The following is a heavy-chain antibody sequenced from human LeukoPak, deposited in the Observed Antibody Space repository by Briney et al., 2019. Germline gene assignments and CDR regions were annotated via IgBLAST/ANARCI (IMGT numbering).Heavy chain of an antibody. V-gene: IGHV3-7*01. Sequence: PGGSLRLSCAASGFTFSSYWMSWVRQAPGKGLEWVANIKQDGSEKYYVDSVKGRFTISRDNTKNSLYLQMNSLRAEDTAVYYCARDRTSGWTVGWGQGTLVTVSS. CDR2: IKQDGSEK. CDR3: ARDRTSGWTVG. D-gene: IGHD6-19*01. CDR1: GFTFSSYW. J-gene: IGHJ4*02.